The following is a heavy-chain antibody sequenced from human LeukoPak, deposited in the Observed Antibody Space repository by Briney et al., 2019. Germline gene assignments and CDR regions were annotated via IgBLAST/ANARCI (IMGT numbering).Heavy chain of an antibody. Sequence: GGSLRLSCAASGYTFSIYSMNWVRQAPGQGLAWVSSITSSGAYIYYADSVKGRFTVSRDNAKNSLYLQMNTLRAEDTAVYYCARTGTTSIDYWGQGTLVTVSS. CDR3: ARTGTTSIDY. J-gene: IGHJ4*02. V-gene: IGHV3-21*01. CDR1: GYTFSIYS. CDR2: ITSSGAYI. D-gene: IGHD1-1*01.